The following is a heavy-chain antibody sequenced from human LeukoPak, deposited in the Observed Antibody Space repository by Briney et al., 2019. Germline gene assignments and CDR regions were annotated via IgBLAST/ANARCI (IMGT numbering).Heavy chain of an antibody. Sequence: SETLSLTCTVSGGSISSYYWSWIRQPPGKGLEWIGYIYYSGSTKYSPSLKSRVTISVDTSRNQFSLKLMSVTAADTAVYYCARAPRGVGVVVAASYFDYWGQGTLVTVSS. J-gene: IGHJ4*02. CDR1: GGSISSYY. CDR2: IYYSGST. CDR3: ARAPRGVGVVVAASYFDY. D-gene: IGHD2-15*01. V-gene: IGHV4-59*01.